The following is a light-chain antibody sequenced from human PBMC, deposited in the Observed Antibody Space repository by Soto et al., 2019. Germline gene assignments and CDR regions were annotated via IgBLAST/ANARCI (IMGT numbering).Light chain of an antibody. Sequence: QSVLTQPASVSGSPGQSITLPCTGTKDDVGTYDYVSWYQHHPGKAPKLIMYEVSHRPSGVYDRFSGSQSGYTASLTISGLQSEDGADYYCSSFTTSHTWVFGGGTKLTVL. CDR1: KDDVGTYDY. CDR2: EVS. J-gene: IGLJ3*02. CDR3: SSFTTSHTWV. V-gene: IGLV2-14*01.